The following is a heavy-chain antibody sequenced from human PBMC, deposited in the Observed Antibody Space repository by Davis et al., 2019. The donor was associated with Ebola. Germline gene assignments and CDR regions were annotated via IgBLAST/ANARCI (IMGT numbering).Heavy chain of an antibody. CDR2: ISSDGSIT. J-gene: IGHJ4*02. V-gene: IGHV3-74*01. CDR1: GFTFSSYW. Sequence: GESLKISCAVSGFTFSSYWMHWVRQVPGKGLVWVSRISSDGSITSYAGSVKGRFTISRDNAKNTLYLQMNSLRAEDTAVYYCARDGGSYFDYWGQGTLVTVSS. D-gene: IGHD3-16*01. CDR3: ARDGGSYFDY.